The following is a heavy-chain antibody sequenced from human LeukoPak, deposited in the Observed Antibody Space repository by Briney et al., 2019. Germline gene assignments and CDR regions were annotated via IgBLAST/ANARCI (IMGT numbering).Heavy chain of an antibody. Sequence: KAGGSLRLSCAASGFTFSDYYMSWIRQAPGKGLEWVSYISSSGSTIYYADSVKGRFTISRDNAKNSLYLQMNSLRAEDTAVYSRAREQYEGPRAYHYDSSGYSDYWGQGTLVTVSS. J-gene: IGHJ4*02. CDR3: AREQYEGPRAYHYDSSGYSDY. CDR2: ISSSGSTI. CDR1: GFTFSDYY. D-gene: IGHD3-22*01. V-gene: IGHV3-11*01.